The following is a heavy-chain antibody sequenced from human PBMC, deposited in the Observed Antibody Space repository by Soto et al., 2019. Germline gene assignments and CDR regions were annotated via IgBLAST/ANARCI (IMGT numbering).Heavy chain of an antibody. V-gene: IGHV4-59*01. Sequence: PSETLSLTCTVSGASISTYNWSWIRQPPGKGLEWIGYISNSGTTNYNPSLKSRVTISVDTSKNQFSLKLSSVTAADTAMYYCARGTVTFDPWGQGTLVTVSS. D-gene: IGHD4-4*01. J-gene: IGHJ5*02. CDR2: ISNSGTT. CDR3: ARGTVTFDP. CDR1: GASISTYN.